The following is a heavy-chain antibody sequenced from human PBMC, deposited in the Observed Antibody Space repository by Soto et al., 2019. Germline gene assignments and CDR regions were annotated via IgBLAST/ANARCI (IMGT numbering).Heavy chain of an antibody. Sequence: PAESLKICSKGSGYSITSSWIGWVRQMPGKGLEWMGIIYPGDSDTRYSPSFQSQVTISDDKSISTAYLQGSSLKASDTAMYYCAKRQAGNHSSGYYGDWFDPWGQGTLVTVSS. CDR2: IYPGDSDT. CDR1: GYSITSSW. D-gene: IGHD3-22*01. V-gene: IGHV5-51*01. CDR3: AKRQAGNHSSGYYGDWFDP. J-gene: IGHJ5*02.